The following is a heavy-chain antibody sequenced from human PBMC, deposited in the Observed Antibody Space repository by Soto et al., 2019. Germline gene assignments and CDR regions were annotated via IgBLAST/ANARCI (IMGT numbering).Heavy chain of an antibody. V-gene: IGHV3-23*01. D-gene: IGHD5-12*01. CDR1: GFIFSTYA. CDR3: AKDREMATTPDYGMDV. CDR2: ISGSGGNT. J-gene: IGHJ6*02. Sequence: GGSLRLSCAASGFIFSTYAMSWVRQVPGKGLEWVSAISGSGGNTYYADSVKGRFTISRDNSKNTLYLQMDSLGAEDTAVYYCAKDREMATTPDYGMDVWGQGTTVTVSS.